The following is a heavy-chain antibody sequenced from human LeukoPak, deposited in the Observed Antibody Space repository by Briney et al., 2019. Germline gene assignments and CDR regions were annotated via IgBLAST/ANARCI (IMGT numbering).Heavy chain of an antibody. CDR1: GGTFSSYA. CDR3: ARGKVGAPVDY. D-gene: IGHD1-26*01. V-gene: IGHV1-69*13. J-gene: IGHJ4*02. Sequence: ASVKVSCKASGGTFSSYAISWVRQAPGQGLEWMGGIIPIFGTANYAQKFQGRVTITADESTSTAYVELSSLRSEDTAVYYCARGKVGAPVDYWGQGTLVTVSS. CDR2: IIPIFGTA.